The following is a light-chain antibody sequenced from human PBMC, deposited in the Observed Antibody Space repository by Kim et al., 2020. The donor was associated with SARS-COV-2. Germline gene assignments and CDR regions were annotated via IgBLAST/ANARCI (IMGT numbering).Light chain of an antibody. V-gene: IGLV4-69*01. CDR2: LNSDGSH. Sequence: QPVLTQSPSASASLGASVKLTCTQSSGHSSDAIAWHQQQPEKGPRYLMTLNSDGSHSKGDGIPDRFSGSSSGAERYLTISSLQSEDEADYYCQTWGTGIRVFGGGTQLTVL. CDR3: QTWGTGIRV. J-gene: IGLJ3*02. CDR1: SGHSSDA.